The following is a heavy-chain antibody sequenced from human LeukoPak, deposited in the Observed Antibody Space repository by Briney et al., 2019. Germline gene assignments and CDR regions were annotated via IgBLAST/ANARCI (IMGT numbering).Heavy chain of an antibody. D-gene: IGHD1-7*01. CDR2: IWSDGSRK. J-gene: IGHJ4*02. V-gene: IGHV3-33*08. CDR1: GFIFTTYG. CDR3: TRGQTTYYDY. Sequence: GTSLRLSCAASGFIFTTYGFHWVRQAPGKGLEWVAVIWSDGSRKFYTDSVKGRFTISRDNSENTLYSQMSSLRVEDTAVYYCTRGQTTYYDYWGQGTLVTVSS.